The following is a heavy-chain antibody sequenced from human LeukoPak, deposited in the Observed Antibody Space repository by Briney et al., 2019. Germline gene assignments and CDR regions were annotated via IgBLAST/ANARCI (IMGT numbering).Heavy chain of an antibody. D-gene: IGHD6-13*01. CDR1: GGSISSYY. Sequence: SETLSLTCTVSGGSISSYYWSWIRQPPGKGLEWIGYIYYSGSTNYNPSLKSRVTISVDTSKNQFSLKLSSVTAADTAVYYCARLSIAAGPDYWGQGTLVTVSS. J-gene: IGHJ4*02. CDR3: ARLSIAAGPDY. CDR2: IYYSGST. V-gene: IGHV4-59*01.